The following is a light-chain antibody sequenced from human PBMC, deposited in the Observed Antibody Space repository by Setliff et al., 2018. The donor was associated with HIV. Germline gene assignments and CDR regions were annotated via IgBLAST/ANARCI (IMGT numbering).Light chain of an antibody. CDR3: CSYPGSYTFVV. V-gene: IGLV2-11*01. CDR1: NSDVGGYHY. J-gene: IGLJ2*01. CDR2: DVT. Sequence: QSALTQPASVSASPGLSVTISCTGTNSDVGGYHYVSWYQQHPGKAPKLIIYDVTKRPSGVPYRFSGSKSGNTASLTISGLLAEDEADYYCCSYPGSYTFVVFGGGTKVTVL.